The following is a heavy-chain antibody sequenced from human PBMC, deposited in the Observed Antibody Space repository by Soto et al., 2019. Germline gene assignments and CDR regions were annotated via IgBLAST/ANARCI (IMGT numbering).Heavy chain of an antibody. CDR2: ISSSSSYI. J-gene: IGHJ4*02. Sequence: GGSLRLSCEVSRFTFSSYHMNWVRQAPGKGLEWVSSISSSSSYIYYTDSVKGRFTISRDNAKNSLYLQMNSLGAEDTAVYYCAREIRVAADIYYFDDWSQGTQVTVSS. CDR3: AREIRVAADIYYFDD. V-gene: IGHV3-21*01. CDR1: RFTFSSYH. D-gene: IGHD6-13*01.